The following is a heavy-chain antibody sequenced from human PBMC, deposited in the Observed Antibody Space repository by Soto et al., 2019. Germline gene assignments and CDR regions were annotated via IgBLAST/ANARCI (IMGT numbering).Heavy chain of an antibody. CDR2: LSNSGGST. D-gene: IGHD1-20*01. J-gene: IGHJ4*02. CDR3: ANDGAYTVNSPVDY. CDR1: GFTFTSYA. Sequence: EVQLLESGGGLVQPGGSLRLSCAASGFTFTSYAMTWVRQAPGKGLEWVSILSNSGGSTYYADSVKGRFTISRDNSKNTLYLHMNSLRAEDTAVYYCANDGAYTVNSPVDYWGQGTLVTVSS. V-gene: IGHV3-23*01.